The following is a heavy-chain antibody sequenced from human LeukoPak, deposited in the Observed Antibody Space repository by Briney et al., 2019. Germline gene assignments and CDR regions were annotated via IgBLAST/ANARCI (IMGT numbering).Heavy chain of an antibody. D-gene: IGHD2-15*01. CDR3: AKGGYTTWFDP. V-gene: IGHV3-23*01. CDR2: IRSNGRDT. CDR1: GFTFREYS. Sequence: GGSLRLSCAASGFTFREYSMSWVRQALGKGLEWVSNIRSNGRDTYYTDTVKGRFSISRDNSKNTVYLEMNSLRAGDTAVYYCAKGGYTTWFDPWGQGTLVTVSS. J-gene: IGHJ5*02.